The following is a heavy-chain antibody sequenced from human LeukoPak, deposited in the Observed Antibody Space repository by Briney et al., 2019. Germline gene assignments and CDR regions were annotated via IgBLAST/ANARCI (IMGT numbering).Heavy chain of an antibody. Sequence: GGSLRLSCAASGFTFSSYAMSWVRQAPGKGLEWVSTISGNGDYTYYADSVKGRFAISRDNSKNTLYLQMNSLRADDTAVYYCAKRGIAAAASFDYWGQGTLVSVSS. V-gene: IGHV3-23*01. CDR2: ISGNGDYT. CDR3: AKRGIAAAASFDY. D-gene: IGHD6-13*01. CDR1: GFTFSSYA. J-gene: IGHJ4*02.